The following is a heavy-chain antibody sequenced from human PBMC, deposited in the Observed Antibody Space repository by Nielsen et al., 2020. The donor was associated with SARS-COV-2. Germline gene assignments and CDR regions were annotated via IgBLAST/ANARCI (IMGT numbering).Heavy chain of an antibody. V-gene: IGHV5-51*01. CDR3: ARTTYDYFWGTYGAVDS. CDR2: IYPADFDT. D-gene: IGHD3-16*01. CDR1: GYTFTNYW. Sequence: GESLKISCQGSGYTFTNYWIGWVRPMPRKGLAWMGIIYPADFDTRYSPSFQGQVTISDDTTITTSYLQWNSLKASDTAMYYCARTTYDYFWGTYGAVDSWGQGTLVTVSS. J-gene: IGHJ4*02.